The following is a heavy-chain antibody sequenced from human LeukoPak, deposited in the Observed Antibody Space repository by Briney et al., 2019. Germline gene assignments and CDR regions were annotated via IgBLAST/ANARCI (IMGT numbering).Heavy chain of an antibody. CDR3: ARGASSGYRIDC. V-gene: IGHV3-74*01. CDR2: ISPDGRST. J-gene: IGHJ4*02. CDR1: GFTFRSYW. Sequence: PGGSLRLSCAASGFTFRSYWMHWARQVPGKGLVWVSRISPDGRSTNYADSVKGRFTISRDNAKNTLYLQMNSLTGEDTALYYCARGASSGYRIDCWGQGTLVTVSS. D-gene: IGHD3-10*01.